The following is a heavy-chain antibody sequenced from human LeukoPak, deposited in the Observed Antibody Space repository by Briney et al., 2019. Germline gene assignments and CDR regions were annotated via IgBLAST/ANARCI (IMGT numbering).Heavy chain of an antibody. V-gene: IGHV4-39*01. CDR2: IYYSGST. Sequence: SETLSLTCTASGGSISSSSYYWGWIRQPPGKGLEWIGSIYYSGSTYYNPSLKSRVTISVDTSKNQFSLKLSSVTAADTAVYYCARHLYSSSWTPYYFDYWGQGTLVTVSS. CDR1: GGSISSSSYY. D-gene: IGHD6-13*01. J-gene: IGHJ4*02. CDR3: ARHLYSSSWTPYYFDY.